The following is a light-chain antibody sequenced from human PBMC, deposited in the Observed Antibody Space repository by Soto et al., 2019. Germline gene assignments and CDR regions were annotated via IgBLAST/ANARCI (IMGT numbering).Light chain of an antibody. CDR3: QQYYSYPGT. V-gene: IGKV1-8*01. J-gene: IGKJ3*01. Sequence: AIRMTQSPSSLSASTGDRVPITCRASQGISSYLAWYQQKPGKAPKLLIYAASTLQSGVPSRFSGSGSGTDFTLTISCLQSEDFATYYCQQYYSYPGTFGPGTKVDIK. CDR1: QGISSY. CDR2: AAS.